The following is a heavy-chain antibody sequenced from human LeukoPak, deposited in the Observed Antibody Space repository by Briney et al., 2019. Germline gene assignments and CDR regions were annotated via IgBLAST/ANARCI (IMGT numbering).Heavy chain of an antibody. J-gene: IGHJ6*03. CDR2: ISAYNGNT. Sequence: ASVKVSCKASGYTFTSYGISWVRQAPGQGLEWMGWISAYNGNTNYAQKLQGRVTMTTDTSTSTAYMELRSLRSDDTAAFYCARGYCSGGSCYGVGYFYYYMDVWGKGTTVTVSS. D-gene: IGHD2-15*01. CDR3: ARGYCSGGSCYGVGYFYYYMDV. V-gene: IGHV1-18*01. CDR1: GYTFTSYG.